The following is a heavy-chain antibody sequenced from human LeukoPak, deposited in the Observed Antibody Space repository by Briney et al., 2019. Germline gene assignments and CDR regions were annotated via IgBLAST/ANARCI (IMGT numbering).Heavy chain of an antibody. CDR1: GYTFNSYA. CDR3: ARSQEWIAVAVPGVFDY. Sequence: GASVKVSCKASGYTFNSYAIIWVRQAPGQGLEWMGWINTNTGNPTYAQGFAGRFVYSLDTSVSTAYLQISSLKAEDTTVYYCARSQEWIAVAVPGVFDYWGQGTLVTVSS. CDR2: INTNTGNP. V-gene: IGHV7-4-1*02. J-gene: IGHJ4*02. D-gene: IGHD6-19*01.